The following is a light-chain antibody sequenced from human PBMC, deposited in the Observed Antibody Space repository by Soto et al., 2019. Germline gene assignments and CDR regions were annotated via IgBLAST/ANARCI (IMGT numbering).Light chain of an antibody. CDR1: QSISSW. CDR3: QQYNSYLWT. J-gene: IGKJ1*01. Sequence: DIPMTQSPSTLSASVGDRVTITCRASQSISSWLAWYQQKPGKAPKVLIYDASSLESGVPSRFSGSGSGTEFTLTITSLQPDDFATYYCQQYNSYLWTFGQGTKVEIK. V-gene: IGKV1-5*01. CDR2: DAS.